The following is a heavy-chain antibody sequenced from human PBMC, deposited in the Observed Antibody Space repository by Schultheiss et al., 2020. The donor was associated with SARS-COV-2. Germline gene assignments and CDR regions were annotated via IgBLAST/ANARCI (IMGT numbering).Heavy chain of an antibody. J-gene: IGHJ4*02. CDR1: GGSFSGYY. Sequence: SETLSLTCAVYGGSFSGYYWSWIRQPPGKGLEWIGYIYYSGSTNYNPSLKSRVTMSVDTSKNQFSLKLSSVTAADTALYYCAKDIRPMVRGPEGLWGQGTLVTVSS. CDR3: AKDIRPMVRGPEGL. V-gene: IGHV4-59*12. D-gene: IGHD3-10*01. CDR2: IYYSGST.